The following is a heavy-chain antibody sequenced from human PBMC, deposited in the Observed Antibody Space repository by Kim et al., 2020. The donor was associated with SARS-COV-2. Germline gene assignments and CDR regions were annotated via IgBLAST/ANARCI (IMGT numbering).Heavy chain of an antibody. CDR1: GGTFSSYA. J-gene: IGHJ4*02. CDR3: ASWQATYYYDSSGYSFDY. V-gene: IGHV1-69*13. Sequence: SVKVSCKASGGTFSSYAISWVRQAPGQGLEWMGGIIPIFGTANYAQKFQGRVTITADESTSTAYMELSSLRSEDTAVYYCASWQATYYYDSSGYSFDYWGQGTLVTVSS. CDR2: IIPIFGTA. D-gene: IGHD3-22*01.